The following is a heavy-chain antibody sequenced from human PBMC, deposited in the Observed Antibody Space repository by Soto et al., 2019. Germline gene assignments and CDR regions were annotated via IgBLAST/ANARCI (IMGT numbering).Heavy chain of an antibody. CDR3: ARDFYPVAYFFDY. J-gene: IGHJ4*02. CDR2: VSGYNDKT. CDR1: GYTFTNHG. Sequence: ASVKVSCKASGYTFTNHGISWVRQAPGQGLEWVGWVSGYNDKTKSAQKFQGRVTMTTDKSTSTAYMELRSLRSDDTAVYYCARDFYPVAYFFDYWGQGTLVTVSS. V-gene: IGHV1-18*04. D-gene: IGHD2-21*01.